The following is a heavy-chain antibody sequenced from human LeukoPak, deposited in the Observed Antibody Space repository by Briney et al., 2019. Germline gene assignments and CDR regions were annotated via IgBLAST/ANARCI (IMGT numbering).Heavy chain of an antibody. V-gene: IGHV4-30-2*01. J-gene: IGHJ2*01. CDR3: ARHGWHAWYFDL. CDR1: GGSISGGGYS. D-gene: IGHD6-19*01. CDR2: IYHSGST. Sequence: KTSETLSLTCAVSGGSISGGGYSWSWIRQPPGKGLEWIGYIYHSGSTYYNPSLKSRVTISVDRSKNQFSLKLSSVTAADTAVYFCARHGWHAWYFDLWGRGTLVTVSS.